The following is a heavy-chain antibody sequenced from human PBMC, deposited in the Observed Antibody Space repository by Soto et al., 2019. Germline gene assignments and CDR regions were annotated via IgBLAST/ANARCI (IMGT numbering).Heavy chain of an antibody. CDR1: GFTFSDYW. D-gene: IGHD3-16*01. CDR2: IKQDGSEK. Sequence: EVQLVESGGGLVQPGGSLRLSCAASGFTFSDYWMSWVRQAPGKGLEWVANIKQDGSEKYYVDSVKGRFTISRDNAKNXLYLQMNSLRAEDTAVYYGAREGFRAVMSYYGMDVWGQGTTVTVSS. CDR3: AREGFRAVMSYYGMDV. V-gene: IGHV3-7*04. J-gene: IGHJ6*02.